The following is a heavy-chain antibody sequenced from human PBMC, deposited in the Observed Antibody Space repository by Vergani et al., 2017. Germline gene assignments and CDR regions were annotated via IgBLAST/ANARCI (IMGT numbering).Heavy chain of an antibody. V-gene: IGHV4-4*03. Sequence: QVQLQESGPGLVKPPGTLSLTCAVSGDSISSNNCWTWVRQPPGKGLEWIGEICHTEDTKYSPSLKSRVTVSVDESRNLFSLRLNSVTAADTAVYYCATIGYRRSGYYFDYWGQGTLVTVSS. CDR1: GDSISSNNC. CDR2: ICHTEDT. J-gene: IGHJ4*02. D-gene: IGHD3-10*01. CDR3: ATIGYRRSGYYFDY.